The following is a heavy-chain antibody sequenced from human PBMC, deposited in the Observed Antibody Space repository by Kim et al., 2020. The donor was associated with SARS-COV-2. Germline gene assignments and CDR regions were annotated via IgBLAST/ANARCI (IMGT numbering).Heavy chain of an antibody. J-gene: IGHJ4*02. Sequence: ASVKVSCKASGYTFTDCYIHWVRQAPGQGLEWMGRMNPNNGGTHSAQNFQGRVTMTRDMSITTAYLELSSLTSDDSAMYYCARSYWTMIRGTMRYYFDYWGQGTLSTVSS. CDR2: MNPNNGGT. V-gene: IGHV1-2*06. D-gene: IGHD3-10*01. CDR1: GYTFTDCY. CDR3: ARSYWTMIRGTMRYYFDY.